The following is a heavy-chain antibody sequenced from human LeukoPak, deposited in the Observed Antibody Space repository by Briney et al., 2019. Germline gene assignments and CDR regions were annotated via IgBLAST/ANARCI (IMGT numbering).Heavy chain of an antibody. J-gene: IGHJ4*02. Sequence: GGSLRLSCAASGFTFSSYEMNWVRQAPGKGLEWVAHIKQDGSEKYYVDSVKGRFTISRDNAKNSLYLQMNSLRAEDTAVYYCAKDGYCSGGSCYSGLGYWGQGTLVTVSS. D-gene: IGHD2-15*01. V-gene: IGHV3-7*01. CDR1: GFTFSSYE. CDR3: AKDGYCSGGSCYSGLGY. CDR2: IKQDGSEK.